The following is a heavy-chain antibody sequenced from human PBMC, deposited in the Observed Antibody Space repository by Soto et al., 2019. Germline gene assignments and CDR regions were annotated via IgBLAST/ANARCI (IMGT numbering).Heavy chain of an antibody. CDR1: GYTFTSYA. CDR2: INAGNGNT. J-gene: IGHJ5*02. CDR3: ARDLKVFGVVYNWFDP. D-gene: IGHD3-3*01. Sequence: ASVKVSCKASGYTFTSYAMHWVRQAPGQRLEWMGWINAGNGNTKYSQKFQGRVTITRDTSASTAYMELSSLRSEDTAVYYCARDLKVFGVVYNWFDPWGQGTLVTVSS. V-gene: IGHV1-3*01.